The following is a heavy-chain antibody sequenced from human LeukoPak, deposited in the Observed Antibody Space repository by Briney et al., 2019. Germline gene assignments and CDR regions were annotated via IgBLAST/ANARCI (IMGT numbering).Heavy chain of an antibody. Sequence: PSETLSLTCAVYGGSFSGYYWSWIRQPPGKGLEWIGEINHSGSTNYNPSLKSRVTISVDTSKNQFSLKLSSVTAADTAVYYCARGSWGYCSSTSCYRRNNWFDPWGQGTLVTVSS. J-gene: IGHJ5*02. D-gene: IGHD2-2*02. CDR3: ARGSWGYCSSTSCYRRNNWFDP. CDR2: INHSGST. CDR1: GGSFSGYY. V-gene: IGHV4-34*01.